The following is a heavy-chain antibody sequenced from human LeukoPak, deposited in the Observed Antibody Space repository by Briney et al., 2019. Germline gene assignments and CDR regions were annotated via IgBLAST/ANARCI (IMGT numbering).Heavy chain of an antibody. CDR3: ARNKVPYSSGFSHYFDY. J-gene: IGHJ4*02. CDR2: ISSSSSTI. V-gene: IGHV3-48*02. Sequence: GGSLRLSCAASGFTFSSYSMNWVRQAPGKGLEWVSYISSSSSTIYYADSVKGRFTISRDNAKNSLYLQMNSLRDEDTAVYYCARNKVPYSSGFSHYFDYWGQGTLVSVSS. D-gene: IGHD6-19*01. CDR1: GFTFSSYS.